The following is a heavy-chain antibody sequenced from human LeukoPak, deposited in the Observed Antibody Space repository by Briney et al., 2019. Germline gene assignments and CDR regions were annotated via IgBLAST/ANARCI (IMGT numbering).Heavy chain of an antibody. CDR1: GFTFSDYY. D-gene: IGHD6-19*01. Sequence: GGSLRLSCAASGFTFSDYYITWIRQAPGKGLEWVSYISGSGTRTNYADSVKGRFTISRDSAKHSVYLQMNSLGVEDTAVYYCAREGIAEADDSFDFWGQGTLVTVSS. V-gene: IGHV3-11*05. J-gene: IGHJ3*01. CDR3: AREGIAEADDSFDF. CDR2: ISGSGTRT.